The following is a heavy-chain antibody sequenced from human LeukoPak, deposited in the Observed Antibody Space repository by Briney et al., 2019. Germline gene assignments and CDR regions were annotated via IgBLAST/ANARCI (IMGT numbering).Heavy chain of an antibody. V-gene: IGHV4-34*01. CDR2: INLSGGT. CDR3: VRGVSGWYGFDY. Sequence: SETLSLTCAVHGGSFSGYYWTWIRQPPGKGLEWIGEINLSGGTKYIPSLKSRVTISAETSNNQFFLKLNSVTGADTAVYYCVRGVSGWYGFDYWGQGTLVTVSS. J-gene: IGHJ4*02. CDR1: GGSFSGYY. D-gene: IGHD6-19*01.